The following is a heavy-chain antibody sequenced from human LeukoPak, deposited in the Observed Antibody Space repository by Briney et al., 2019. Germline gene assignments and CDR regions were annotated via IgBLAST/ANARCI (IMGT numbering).Heavy chain of an antibody. Sequence: GGSLRLSCAASGFTFSSYAMHWVRQAPGKGLEWVAVISYDGSNKYYADSVKGRFTISRDNAKNSLYLQMNSLRAEDTAVYYCARDSLDWGQGTLVTVSS. V-gene: IGHV3-30*04. CDR3: ARDSLD. CDR1: GFTFSSYA. D-gene: IGHD3-16*02. CDR2: ISYDGSNK. J-gene: IGHJ4*02.